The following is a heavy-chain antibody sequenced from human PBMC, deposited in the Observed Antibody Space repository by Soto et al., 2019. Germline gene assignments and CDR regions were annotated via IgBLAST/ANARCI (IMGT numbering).Heavy chain of an antibody. CDR2: AYYRSKWYN. CDR1: GDSVSSSSVT. D-gene: IGHD1-26*01. V-gene: IGHV6-1*01. Sequence: PSQTLSLTCAMSGDSVSSSSVTWNWIRQSPSRGLEWLGRAYYRSKWYNDYAESVKSRITINPDTSKNQFSLHLNSVTPEDTAVFYCGKLKGNSLLDFRAQRTPVPVSS. J-gene: IGHJ4*02. CDR3: GKLKGNSLLDF.